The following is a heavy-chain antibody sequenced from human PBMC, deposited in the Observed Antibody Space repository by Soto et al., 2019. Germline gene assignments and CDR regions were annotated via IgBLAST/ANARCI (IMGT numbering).Heavy chain of an antibody. CDR1: GFTFSSYA. V-gene: IGHV3-23*01. J-gene: IGHJ4*02. D-gene: IGHD2-15*01. CDR3: AQVRGVVALDGYFDC. CDR2: ISGSGGST. Sequence: EVPLLESGGGLVQPGGSLRLACVASGFTFSSYAMTWVRQAPGKGLEWVSGISGSGGSTYYADSMKGRFTISRDNSKNTLYLQMNSLRAEDTAVYFCAQVRGVVALDGYFDCWGQGTLVTVSS.